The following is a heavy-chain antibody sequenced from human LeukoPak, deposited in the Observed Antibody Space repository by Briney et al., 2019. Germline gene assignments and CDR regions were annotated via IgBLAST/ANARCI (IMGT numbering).Heavy chain of an antibody. Sequence: GGSLRLSCVDSGFTFSNSWMHWVRQAPGKGLEWVAFIRYDGSNKYYADSVKGRFTISRDNSKNTLYLQMNSLRAEDTAVYYCAKDLRVVVPAAMNAFDIWGQGTMVTVSS. D-gene: IGHD2-2*01. J-gene: IGHJ3*02. CDR3: AKDLRVVVPAAMNAFDI. CDR1: GFTFSNSW. V-gene: IGHV3-30*02. CDR2: IRYDGSNK.